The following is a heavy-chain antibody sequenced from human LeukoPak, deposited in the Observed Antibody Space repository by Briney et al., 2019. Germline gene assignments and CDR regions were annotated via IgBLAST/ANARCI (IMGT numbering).Heavy chain of an antibody. D-gene: IGHD3-16*02. V-gene: IGHV3-21*01. J-gene: IGHJ4*02. Sequence: PGGSLRLSCAASGFTFSSYSMNWVRQAPGKGLEWVSSISSGSSYIYYADSVKGRFTISRDNAKNSLYLQMNSLRAEDTAVYYCAREVDDYVWGSYRYKDYWGQGTLVTVSS. CDR2: ISSGSSYI. CDR3: AREVDDYVWGSYRYKDY. CDR1: GFTFSSYS.